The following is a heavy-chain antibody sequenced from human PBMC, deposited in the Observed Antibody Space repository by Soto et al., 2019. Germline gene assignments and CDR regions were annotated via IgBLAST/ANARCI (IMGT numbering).Heavy chain of an antibody. J-gene: IGHJ4*02. Sequence: PSETLSLTCAVYGGSFSGYYWSWIRQPPGKGLEWIGEINHSGSTNYNPSLKSRVTISVDTSKNQFSLKLSSVTAADTAVYYCARVNDYIWGSYRYAGYSEYWGQGTLVTVSS. CDR3: ARVNDYIWGSYRYAGYSEY. D-gene: IGHD3-16*02. CDR1: GGSFSGYY. CDR2: INHSGST. V-gene: IGHV4-34*01.